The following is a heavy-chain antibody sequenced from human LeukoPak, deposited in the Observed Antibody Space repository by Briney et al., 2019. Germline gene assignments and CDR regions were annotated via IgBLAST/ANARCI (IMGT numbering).Heavy chain of an antibody. D-gene: IGHD1-14*01. CDR2: ISGSGGST. CDR1: GFTFSSYA. J-gene: IGHJ4*02. V-gene: IGHV3-23*01. Sequence: GGSLRLSCAASGFTFSSYAMSWVRQAPGKELEWVSAISGSGGSTYYADSVKGRFTISRDNSKNTLYLQMNSLRAEDTAVYYCAKDPDKRYYFDYWGQGTLVTVSS. CDR3: AKDPDKRYYFDY.